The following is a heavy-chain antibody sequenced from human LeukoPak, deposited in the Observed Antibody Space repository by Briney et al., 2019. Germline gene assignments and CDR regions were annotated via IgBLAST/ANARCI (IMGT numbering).Heavy chain of an antibody. CDR1: GFTFSGSA. J-gene: IGHJ4*02. V-gene: IGHV3-73*01. CDR3: TRRLMTTVNDY. Sequence: PGGSLKLSCAGSGFTFSGSAMHWVRQSPGKGLEWVGRIRSKANDHATEYAASVRGRFTISRDDSENTAYLQMNSLKTEDTAIYYCTRRLMTTVNDYWGQGTLVTVSS. CDR2: IRSKANDHAT. D-gene: IGHD4-17*01.